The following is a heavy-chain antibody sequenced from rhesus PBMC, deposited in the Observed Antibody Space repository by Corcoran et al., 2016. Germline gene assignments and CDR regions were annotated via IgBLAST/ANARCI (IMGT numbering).Heavy chain of an antibody. V-gene: IGHV4-99*02. D-gene: IGHD5-24*01. CDR3: ARAEGGQWT. Sequence: QVHLQESGPGLVKPSATLSLTCAVSGYSISSGFYWGWSRQPPGKGLEWIGHTSNSGSTNYNPSLKSRVTISKDASKNQFSLKLSSVTAADTAVYYCARAEGGQWTWGQGVLVTVSS. J-gene: IGHJ4*01. CDR1: GYSISSGFY. CDR2: TSNSGST.